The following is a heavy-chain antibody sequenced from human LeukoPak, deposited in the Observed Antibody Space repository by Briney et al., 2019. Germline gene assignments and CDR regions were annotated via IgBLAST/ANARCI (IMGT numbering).Heavy chain of an antibody. CDR1: GGSISSYY. J-gene: IGHJ4*02. V-gene: IGHV4-59*01. D-gene: IGHD5-18*01. CDR2: IYYSGST. CDR3: ARGRTAMVFDY. Sequence: TSETLSLTCTVSGGSISSYYWSWIRQPPGKGLEWIGYIYYSGSTNYNPSLKSRVTISVDTSKNQFSLKLSSVTAADTAVYYCARGRTAMVFDYWGQGTLVTVSS.